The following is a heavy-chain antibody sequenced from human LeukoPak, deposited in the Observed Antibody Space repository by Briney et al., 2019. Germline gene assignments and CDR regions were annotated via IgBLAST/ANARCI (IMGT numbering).Heavy chain of an antibody. J-gene: IGHJ3*02. CDR2: INEHGIP. V-gene: IGHV3-74*03. Sequence: GGSLRLSCAASGFTFRNYWMYWVRQAPGKGLVWIANINEHGIPMYEDSVKGRFTISRDNARDTLYLQMNSLRVDDTAVYYCARRSAFDIWGQGTMVTVSS. CDR3: ARRSAFDI. CDR1: GFTFRNYW.